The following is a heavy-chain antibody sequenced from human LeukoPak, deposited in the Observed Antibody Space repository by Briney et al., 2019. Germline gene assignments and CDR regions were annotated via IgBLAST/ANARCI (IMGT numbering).Heavy chain of an antibody. D-gene: IGHD2-2*01. CDR2: INTDGSTT. CDR3: ARAYCSTTSCNSELFDP. V-gene: IGHV3-74*01. J-gene: IGHJ5*02. CDR1: GFAFSSYW. Sequence: GGSLRLSCAASGFAFSSYWMHWVRQAPGTGPVWVSRINTDGSTTSYADSVKGRFTISRDNAKNTLSLQMNSLRVEDTAVYYCARAYCSTTSCNSELFDPWGQGTLVAVSS.